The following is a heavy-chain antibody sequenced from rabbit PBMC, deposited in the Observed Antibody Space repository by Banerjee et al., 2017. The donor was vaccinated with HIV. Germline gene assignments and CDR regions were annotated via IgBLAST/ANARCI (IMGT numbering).Heavy chain of an antibody. Sequence: LEESGGGPVKPGGTLTLTCTVSGFSFSSNWICWVRQAPGKGLEWIACIDTNDGDTDYANWPKGRFTISKTSSTTVTLQMTSLTAADTATYFCARDLDDVIGWNFGWWGPGTLVTVS. CDR1: GFSFSSNW. J-gene: IGHJ6*01. CDR2: IDTNDGDT. V-gene: IGHV1S45*01. D-gene: IGHD4-1*01. CDR3: ARDLDDVIGWNFGW.